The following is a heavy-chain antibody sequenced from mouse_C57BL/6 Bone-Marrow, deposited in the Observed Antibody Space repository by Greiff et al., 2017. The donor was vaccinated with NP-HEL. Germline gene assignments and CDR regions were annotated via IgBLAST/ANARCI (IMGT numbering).Heavy chain of an antibody. V-gene: IGHV1-64*01. CDR2: IHPNSGST. J-gene: IGHJ3*01. CDR3: ARKRLRGLFAY. Sequence: QVQLQQPGAELVKPGASVKLSCKASGYTFTSYWMHWVKQRPGQGLEWIGMIHPNSGSTNYNEKFKSKATLTVDKSSSTAYMQLSSLTSEDSAVYYCARKRLRGLFAYWGQGTLVTVSA. D-gene: IGHD1-1*01. CDR1: GYTFTSYW.